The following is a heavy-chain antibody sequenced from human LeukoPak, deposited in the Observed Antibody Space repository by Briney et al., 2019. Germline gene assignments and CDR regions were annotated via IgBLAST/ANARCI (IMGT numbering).Heavy chain of an antibody. CDR3: AREYVSSSGNVFDY. V-gene: IGHV3-48*03. CDR2: ISSSGSTK. D-gene: IGHD6-6*01. J-gene: IGHJ4*02. Sequence: QPGRSLRLSCAASGFTFSSFATNWVRQAPGKGLEWVSYISSSGSTKYYTDSVKGRFTITRDNAKNSLYLQMNSLRAEDTAVYYCAREYVSSSGNVFDYWGQGTLVTVSS. CDR1: GFTFSSFA.